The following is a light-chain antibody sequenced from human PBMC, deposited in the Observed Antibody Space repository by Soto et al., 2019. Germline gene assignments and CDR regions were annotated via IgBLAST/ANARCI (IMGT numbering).Light chain of an antibody. J-gene: IGLJ2*01. Sequence: QSVLTQPPSVSGAPGQRVTTSCTGSSSNIGAGYDVHWYQQFPGTTPKFLIYGNTNRPSGVPDRFSASKSGTSASLDITGLQAEDEAEYFCQSYDSSLTVVFGGGTKVTVL. CDR1: SSNIGAGYD. CDR2: GNT. V-gene: IGLV1-40*01. CDR3: QSYDSSLTVV.